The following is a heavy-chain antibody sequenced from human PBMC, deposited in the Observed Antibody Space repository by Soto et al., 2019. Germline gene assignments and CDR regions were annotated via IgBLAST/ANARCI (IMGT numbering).Heavy chain of an antibody. D-gene: IGHD1-20*01. Sequence: GGSLRLSCVASGFTFSNAWMNWVRQAPGKGLEWVGRIKTKTDGGTTDYAAPVKGRFTISRDDSKNTLYLQMNSLKTEDTAVYYCTIYNWNKPPGYWGQGTLVTVSS. J-gene: IGHJ4*02. CDR1: GFTFSNAW. CDR2: IKTKTDGGTT. CDR3: TIYNWNKPPGY. V-gene: IGHV3-15*01.